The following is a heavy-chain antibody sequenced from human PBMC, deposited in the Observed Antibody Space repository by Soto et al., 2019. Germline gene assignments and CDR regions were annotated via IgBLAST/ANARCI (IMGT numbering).Heavy chain of an antibody. D-gene: IGHD3-16*01. J-gene: IGHJ6*02. CDR3: AMVDVYVTPSPQDV. CDR1: GYSFTRYC. V-gene: IGHV1-18*01. CDR2: INTYNGNT. Sequence: QVQLVQSRAEVKNPGASVKVSCKASGYSFTRYCIAWARQAPGQGLEWMGWINTYNGNTNYAQNLQGRVTLTTDPSTTTAYMELTSLRSNDTAIYYCAMVDVYVTPSPQDVWGQGTTVIVSS.